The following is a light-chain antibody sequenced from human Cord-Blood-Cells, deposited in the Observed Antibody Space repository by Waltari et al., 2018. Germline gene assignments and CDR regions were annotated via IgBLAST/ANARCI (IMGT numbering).Light chain of an antibody. J-gene: IGLJ1*01. CDR1: SSDVGGYNY. Sequence: QSALTQPRSVYGSPGQSVTTACTGTSSDVGGYNYVSWYQQNPGKAPKPMIYDVSKRPSGVPDRFSGSKSGNTASLTISGLQAEDEADYYCCSYAGSYVFGTGTKVTVL. CDR3: CSYAGSYV. CDR2: DVS. V-gene: IGLV2-11*01.